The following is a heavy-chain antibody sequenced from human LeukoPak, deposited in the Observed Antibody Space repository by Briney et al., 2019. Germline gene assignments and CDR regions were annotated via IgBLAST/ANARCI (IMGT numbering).Heavy chain of an antibody. CDR2: INAGNGNT. CDR3: ARIVRYYFDY. Sequence: ASVKVSCKASGYTFTNYAMHWVRQAPGQGLEWMGWINAGNGNTRYSQKFQGRVTITRDTSASTAYMELSSLRSEDTAVYYCARIVRYYFDYWGQGTQVTVSS. V-gene: IGHV1-3*01. J-gene: IGHJ4*02. CDR1: GYTFTNYA. D-gene: IGHD3-16*01.